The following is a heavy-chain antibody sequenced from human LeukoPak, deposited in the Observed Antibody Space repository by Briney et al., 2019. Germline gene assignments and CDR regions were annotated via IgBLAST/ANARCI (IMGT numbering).Heavy chain of an antibody. CDR3: ARDRQHSYGSDLDH. V-gene: IGHV4-4*07. D-gene: IGHD5-18*01. Sequence: SETLSLTCTVSGGSIHTYNWMWIRQPAGKGLEFIGRNNFAGRGYYNPSLKSRVTISVDSPSNQFSLELTSVTAADTAVYYCARDRQHSYGSDLDHWGQGSLVTVSS. CDR1: GGSIHTYN. CDR2: NNFAGRG. J-gene: IGHJ4*02.